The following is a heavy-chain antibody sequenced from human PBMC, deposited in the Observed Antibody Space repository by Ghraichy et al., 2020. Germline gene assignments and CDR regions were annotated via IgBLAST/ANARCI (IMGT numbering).Heavy chain of an antibody. D-gene: IGHD6-13*01. CDR1: GFTFSSYG. J-gene: IGHJ3*02. CDR2: IWYDGSNK. CDR3: AREQQLVPSAFDI. V-gene: IGHV3-33*01. Sequence: GESLNISCAASGFTFSSYGMHWVRQAPGKGLEWVAVIWYDGSNKYYADSVKGRFTISRDNSKNTLYLQMNSLRAEDTAVYYCAREQQLVPSAFDIWGQGTMVTVSS.